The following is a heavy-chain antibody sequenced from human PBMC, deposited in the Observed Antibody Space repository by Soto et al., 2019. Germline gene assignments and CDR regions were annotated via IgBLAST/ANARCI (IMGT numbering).Heavy chain of an antibody. CDR1: GYTFTSYY. Sequence: QVQLVQSGAEVKKPGASVKVSCKASGYTFTSYYMHWVRQAPGQGLEWMGIINPSGGSTSYAQKFQGRVTMTRDTSTSTVYMELSSLRSEDTAVYYCATLRDCSSTSCYSRGGTGDYWGQGTLVTVSS. CDR3: ATLRDCSSTSCYSRGGTGDY. J-gene: IGHJ4*02. CDR2: INPSGGST. D-gene: IGHD2-2*02. V-gene: IGHV1-46*01.